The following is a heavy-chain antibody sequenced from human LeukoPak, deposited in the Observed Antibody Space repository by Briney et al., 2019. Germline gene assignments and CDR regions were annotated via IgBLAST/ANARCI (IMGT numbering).Heavy chain of an antibody. Sequence: PGGSLRLSCAASGFTFSSYSMNWVRQAPGKGLEWVSYISSSSSTIYYADSVKGRFTISRDNARNSLYLQMKSLRADDTAVYYCARVKWEPLPYYFDYWGQGTLVTVSS. CDR2: ISSSSSTI. D-gene: IGHD1-26*01. J-gene: IGHJ4*02. V-gene: IGHV3-48*04. CDR1: GFTFSSYS. CDR3: ARVKWEPLPYYFDY.